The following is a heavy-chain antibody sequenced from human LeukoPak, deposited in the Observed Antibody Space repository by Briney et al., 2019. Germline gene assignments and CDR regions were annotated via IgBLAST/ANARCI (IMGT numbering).Heavy chain of an antibody. CDR3: ASYSYYYDSSGYFDY. CDR1: GGSISSYY. V-gene: IGHV4-59*01. D-gene: IGHD3-22*01. J-gene: IGHJ4*02. CDR2: IYYSGST. Sequence: SATLSLTCTVSGGSISSYYWSWIRQPPGKGLEWIGYIYYSGSTNYNPSLKSRVTISVDTSKTQFSLKLSSVTAADTAVYYCASYSYYYDSSGYFDYWGQGTLVTVSS.